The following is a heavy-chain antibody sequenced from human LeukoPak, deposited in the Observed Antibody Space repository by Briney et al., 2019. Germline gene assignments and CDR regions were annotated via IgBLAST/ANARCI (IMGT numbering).Heavy chain of an antibody. CDR3: ARDGYQVPTIFGTFDP. CDR2: IWFDGSDK. J-gene: IGHJ5*02. Sequence: PGGSLRLSCAASGFTFSSYGMHWVRQAPGKGLEWVAVIWFDGSDKYYADSVKGRFTISRDNAKNSLYLQLNSLRAEDTAVYYCARDGYQVPTIFGTFDPWGQGTLVTVSS. D-gene: IGHD3-3*01. CDR1: GFTFSSYG. V-gene: IGHV3-33*08.